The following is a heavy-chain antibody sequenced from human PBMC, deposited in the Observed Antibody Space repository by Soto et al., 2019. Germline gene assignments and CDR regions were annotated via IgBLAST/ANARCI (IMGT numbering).Heavy chain of an antibody. D-gene: IGHD2-15*01. Sequence: GGSLRLSCAASGFTFSSYSMNWVRQAPGKGLEWVSSISSSSSYIYYADSVKGRFTISRDNAKNSLYLQMNSLRAEDTAVYYCARARGRPPPYYYMDVWGKGTTVTVSS. CDR3: ARARGRPPPYYYMDV. CDR1: GFTFSSYS. J-gene: IGHJ6*03. V-gene: IGHV3-21*01. CDR2: ISSSSSYI.